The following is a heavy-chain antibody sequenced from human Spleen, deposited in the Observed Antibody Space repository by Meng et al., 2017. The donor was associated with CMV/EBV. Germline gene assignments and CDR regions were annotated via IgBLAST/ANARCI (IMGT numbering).Heavy chain of an antibody. D-gene: IGHD4-23*01. CDR1: GGAIRSSSYY. CDR3: AREGGTTVDHDAFDI. V-gene: IGHV4-39*07. J-gene: IGHJ3*02. CDR2: IYYSGST. Sequence: SETLSLTCAVSGGAIRSSSYYWGWIRQPPGKGLEWIGSIYYSGSTYYNPSLKSRVTISVDTSKNQFSLKLSSVTAADTAVYYCAREGGTTVDHDAFDIWGHGTMVTVSS.